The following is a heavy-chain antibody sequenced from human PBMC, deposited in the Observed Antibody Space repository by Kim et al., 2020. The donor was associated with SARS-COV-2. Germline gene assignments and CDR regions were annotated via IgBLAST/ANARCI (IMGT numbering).Heavy chain of an antibody. CDR1: GFTFGHYY. CDR3: ARVKTGRKRWFDS. Sequence: GGSLRLSCAASGFTFGHYYMNWVRQAPGKGLEWVANIIQDGSNKFYVDSVKGRFTISRDNAKNSLYLQWNSLRVEDTARYDCARVKTGRKRWFDSWGLG. J-gene: IGHJ5*02. CDR2: IIQDGSNK. V-gene: IGHV3-7*01.